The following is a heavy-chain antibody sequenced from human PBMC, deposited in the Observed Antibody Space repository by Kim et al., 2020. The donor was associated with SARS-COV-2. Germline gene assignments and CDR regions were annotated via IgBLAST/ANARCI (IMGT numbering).Heavy chain of an antibody. CDR3: ARIPSGDPYGWFDS. D-gene: IGHD2-21*01. Sequence: SGTLSLTCTVSGGSISSAAFYWSWVRQHPGKGLEWIGYIYFTGGTYFNPSLRSRLTMSVDSSKNQFSLNLNSVTAADAAVYYCARIPSGDPYGWFDSWGQGTLVTVSS. V-gene: IGHV4-31*03. CDR2: IYFTGGT. J-gene: IGHJ5*01. CDR1: GGSISSAAFY.